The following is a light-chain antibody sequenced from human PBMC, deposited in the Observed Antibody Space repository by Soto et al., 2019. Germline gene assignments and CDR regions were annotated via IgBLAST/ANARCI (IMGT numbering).Light chain of an antibody. CDR3: PQRSNWPPA. V-gene: IGKV3-11*01. J-gene: IGKJ2*01. CDR1: QSVSSY. CDR2: DAS. Sequence: EIVFTQTPATLSLSPGERATLSCRASQSVSSYLAWYQQKPGQAPRLLIYDASNRATGIPARFSGSGSGTDFTLTISSLEPEDFAVYYCPQRSNWPPAFGQGTKLEIK.